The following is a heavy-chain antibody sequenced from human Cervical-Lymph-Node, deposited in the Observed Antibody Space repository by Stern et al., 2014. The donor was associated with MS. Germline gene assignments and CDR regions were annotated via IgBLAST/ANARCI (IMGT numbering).Heavy chain of an antibody. CDR1: GFNFSTYG. D-gene: IGHD2-2*01. Sequence: VQLVESGGGVVQPGRSLRLSCAAFGFNFSTYGMHWVRQAPGKGVEWVAIMSNDGSKKYYAASVKGRFTISRDNPKNTLYLQMNTLRPEDTAVYYCAKICSSTTSNGVDYWGQGTLVIVSS. J-gene: IGHJ4*02. CDR2: MSNDGSKK. CDR3: AKICSSTTSNGVDY. V-gene: IGHV3-30*18.